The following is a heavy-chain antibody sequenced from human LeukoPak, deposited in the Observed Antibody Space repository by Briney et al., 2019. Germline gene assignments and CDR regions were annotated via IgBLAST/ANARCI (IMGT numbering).Heavy chain of an antibody. J-gene: IGHJ4*01. CDR1: GFTLSNYW. CDR2: IKEDGSEK. D-gene: IGHD6-13*01. Sequence: GGSLSLSCAAAGFTLSNYWMSWVRQAPGKGLEWVANIKEDGSEKYYVDSVKGRFTISRDNARTSLYLQMNSLRAEDTAVYYCASGRQLGYWGHGALVTVSS. CDR3: ASGRQLGY. V-gene: IGHV3-7*01.